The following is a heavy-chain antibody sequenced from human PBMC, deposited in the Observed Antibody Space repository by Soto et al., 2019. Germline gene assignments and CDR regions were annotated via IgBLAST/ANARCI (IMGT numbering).Heavy chain of an antibody. CDR1: GGTFSSYA. V-gene: IGHV1-69*01. D-gene: IGHD1-1*01. CDR2: IIPIFGTA. J-gene: IGHJ6*02. Sequence: QVQLVQSGAEVKKPGSPVKVSCKASGGTFSSYAISWVRQAPGQGLEWMGGIIPIFGTANYAQKFQGRVTITADESTSTAYMELSSLRSEDTAVYYCRGVTKAGNYYYYGMDVWGQGTTVTVSS. CDR3: RGVTKAGNYYYYGMDV.